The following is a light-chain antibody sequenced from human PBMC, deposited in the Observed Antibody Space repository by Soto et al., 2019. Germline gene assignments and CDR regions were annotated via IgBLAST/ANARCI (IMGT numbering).Light chain of an antibody. J-gene: IGLJ2*01. CDR3: SSYTSNSVV. V-gene: IGLV2-14*01. CDR1: SRPYYY. CDR2: EVN. Sequence: QSALTQPASVSGSPGQSITISCTGISRPYYYVSWYQHHPGKAPKLLIYEVNSRPSGVSNRFSGSKSGNTASLTISGLQAEDEADYYCSSYTSNSVVFGGGTKLTVL.